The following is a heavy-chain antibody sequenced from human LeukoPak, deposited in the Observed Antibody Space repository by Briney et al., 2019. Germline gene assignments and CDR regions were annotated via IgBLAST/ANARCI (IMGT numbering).Heavy chain of an antibody. J-gene: IGHJ4*02. CDR2: IWYDGSNK. D-gene: IGHD5-12*01. CDR3: AGGNIVATHYFDY. CDR1: GFTFSSYG. V-gene: IGHV3-33*01. Sequence: PGRSLRLSCAASGFTFSSYGMHWVRQAPGKGLEWVAVIWYDGSNKFYADSVKGRFTISRDNSKSTLYLQMNSLRAEDTAVYYCAGGNIVATHYFDYWGRGTLVTVSS.